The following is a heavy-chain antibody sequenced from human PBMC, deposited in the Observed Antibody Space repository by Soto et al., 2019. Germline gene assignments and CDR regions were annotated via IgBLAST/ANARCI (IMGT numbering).Heavy chain of an antibody. D-gene: IGHD6-13*01. CDR2: ISGYNGNT. CDR3: ARGGSSWSAEYYQH. Sequence: QVQLVQSGAEVKKTGASVKVSCKASGYTFTNYGISWVRQAPGQGPEWMGWISGYNGNTNYAQTLQGRVTMTTDTSTSTAYMELRSLRYDDTAVYYCARGGSSWSAEYYQHWGQGTLVIVSS. J-gene: IGHJ1*01. CDR1: GYTFTNYG. V-gene: IGHV1-18*01.